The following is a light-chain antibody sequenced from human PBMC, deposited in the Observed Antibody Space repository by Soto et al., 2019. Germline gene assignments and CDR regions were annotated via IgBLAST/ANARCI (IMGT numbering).Light chain of an antibody. CDR1: QSVSSK. Sequence: IQLTQSPSSLSASIGDRVTITCRASQSVSSKLAWYQQKPGKAPKLLIYKASTLKSGVPSRFSGSGSGTEFTLTISSLQPDDFATYYCQHYNSYSEAFGQGTMVDI. J-gene: IGKJ1*01. V-gene: IGKV1-5*03. CDR2: KAS. CDR3: QHYNSYSEA.